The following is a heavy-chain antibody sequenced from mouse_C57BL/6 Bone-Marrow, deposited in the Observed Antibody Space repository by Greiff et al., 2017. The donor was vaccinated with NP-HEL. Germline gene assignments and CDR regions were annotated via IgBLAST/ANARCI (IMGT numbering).Heavy chain of an antibody. V-gene: IGHV5-4*01. Sequence: EVQGVESGGGLVKPGGSLKLSCAASGFTFSSYAMSWVRQTPEKRLEWVATISDGGSYTYYPDNVKGRFTISRDNAKNNLYLQMSHLKSEDTAMYYCAREYPSRWFYYAMDYLGQGTSVTVSS. CDR1: GFTFSSYA. CDR3: AREYPSRWFYYAMDY. CDR2: ISDGGSYT. D-gene: IGHD2-3*01. J-gene: IGHJ4*01.